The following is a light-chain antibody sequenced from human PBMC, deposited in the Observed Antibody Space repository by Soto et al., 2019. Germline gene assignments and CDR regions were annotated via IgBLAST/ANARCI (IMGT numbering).Light chain of an antibody. J-gene: IGLJ2*01. CDR1: SSNIGAGYD. Sequence: QSVLTQPPSVSGAPGQRVTISCTGSSSNIGAGYDVHWYLQLPGTAPKLLIYGNSNRPSGVPDRFSGSKSGTSASLAITGLQAEDEADYYCQSYDSSVSKVVFGGGTKLTVL. V-gene: IGLV1-40*01. CDR2: GNS. CDR3: QSYDSSVSKVV.